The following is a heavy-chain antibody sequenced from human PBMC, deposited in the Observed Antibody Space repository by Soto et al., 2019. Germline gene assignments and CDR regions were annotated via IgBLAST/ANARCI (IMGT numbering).Heavy chain of an antibody. Sequence: EVQLLESGGGLVRPGGSLRLSCAASGFTFYNYAMNWVRQAPGKGLVWVSTISGGGDGTYYADSVKGRFTISRDNSRNTVYLQMNSLRAEDTAVYYCAKKGLGSLATYCTTGDCHYAFDVWGQGTLVTVSS. V-gene: IGHV3-23*01. J-gene: IGHJ3*01. D-gene: IGHD2-8*01. CDR3: AKKGLGSLATYCTTGDCHYAFDV. CDR1: GFTFYNYA. CDR2: ISGGGDGT.